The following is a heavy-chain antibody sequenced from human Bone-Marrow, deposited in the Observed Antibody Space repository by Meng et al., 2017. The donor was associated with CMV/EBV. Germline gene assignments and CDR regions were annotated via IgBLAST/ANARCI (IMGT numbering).Heavy chain of an antibody. CDR2: IGTAGDT. V-gene: IGHV3-13*01. Sequence: GESLKISCAASGFTFSSYDMHWVRQATGKGLEWVSAIGTAGDTYYPGSVKGRFTISRENAKNSLYPQMNSLRAGDTAVYYCARGDGMDVWGQGTTVTVAS. CDR3: ARGDGMDV. CDR1: GFTFSSYD. J-gene: IGHJ6*02.